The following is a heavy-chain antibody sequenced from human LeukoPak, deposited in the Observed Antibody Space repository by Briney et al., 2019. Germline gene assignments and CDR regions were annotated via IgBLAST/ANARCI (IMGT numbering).Heavy chain of an antibody. V-gene: IGHV4-59*12. D-gene: IGHD2-15*01. CDR3: ARGRRVGYCSGGSCYSGLLDY. CDR2: IYSGGST. Sequence: SETLSLTCTVSGGSFNSYYWSWIRQPPGKGLEWIGYIYSGGSTNYNPSLKSRVTISVDTSKNQFSLKLSSVTAADTAVYYCARGRRVGYCSGGSCYSGLLDYWGQGTLVTVSS. J-gene: IGHJ4*02. CDR1: GGSFNSYY.